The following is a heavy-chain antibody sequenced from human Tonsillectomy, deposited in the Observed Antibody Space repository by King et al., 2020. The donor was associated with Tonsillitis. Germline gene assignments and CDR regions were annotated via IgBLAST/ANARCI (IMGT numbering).Heavy chain of an antibody. CDR1: GFSFNNYD. Sequence: EVQLVESGGGLVKPGGSLRLACVTSGFSFNNYDMNWFRQAPGKGLEWVSSISSSSDYIYYADSVKGRFTIYRDNAWNSLYLQMYSLRAEDTAIYYCAKDKGATYYDSGRGAFDIWGQGTMVTVSS. CDR2: ISSSSDYI. J-gene: IGHJ3*02. V-gene: IGHV3-21*01. D-gene: IGHD3-22*01. CDR3: AKDKGATYYDSGRGAFDI.